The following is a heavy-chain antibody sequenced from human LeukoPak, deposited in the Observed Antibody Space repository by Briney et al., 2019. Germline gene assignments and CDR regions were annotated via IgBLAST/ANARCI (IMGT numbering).Heavy chain of an antibody. Sequence: KVCCTAAGGTFSSYVICWVRPPAGQVLWWGGMIIPILGIASYAQKFQGRVTITADKSTSTAYMELSRLRSEDTAVYYCAYPGPYYYDSSGYYPLRTWGQGTLVTLSS. CDR1: GGTFSSYV. J-gene: IGHJ4*02. CDR3: AYPGPYYYDSSGYYPLRT. D-gene: IGHD3-22*01. CDR2: IIPILGIA. V-gene: IGHV1-69*04.